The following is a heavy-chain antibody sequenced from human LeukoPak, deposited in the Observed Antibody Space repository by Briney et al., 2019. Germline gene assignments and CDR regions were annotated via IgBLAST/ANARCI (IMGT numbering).Heavy chain of an antibody. D-gene: IGHD6-19*01. V-gene: IGHV3-23*01. Sequence: GGSLRLSCAASGFTFTTYAVTWVRQAPGKGLEWVSTISGSGGSTYYADSVKGRFTTSRDNSKNTLYLQMNSLRAEDTAFYYCAKGFSSVTSWGQGTLVTVSS. CDR2: ISGSGGST. CDR1: GFTFTTYA. CDR3: AKGFSSVTS. J-gene: IGHJ5*02.